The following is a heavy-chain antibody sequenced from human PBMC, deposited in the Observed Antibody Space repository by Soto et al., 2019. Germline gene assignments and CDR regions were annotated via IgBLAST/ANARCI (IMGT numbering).Heavy chain of an antibody. CDR3: VRGGGGGLFEH. CDR2: ISPKSTYR. J-gene: IGHJ4*02. V-gene: IGHV3-11*06. D-gene: IGHD2-21*01. Sequence: GGSLRLSCPTSGFPFSDHYMSWIRQAPGKGLEWLSHISPKSTYRNYADSVKGRFTISRDNTKSSLFLQMNSLGVEDTAVYYCVRGGGGGLFEHWGQGVLVTVS. CDR1: GFPFSDHY.